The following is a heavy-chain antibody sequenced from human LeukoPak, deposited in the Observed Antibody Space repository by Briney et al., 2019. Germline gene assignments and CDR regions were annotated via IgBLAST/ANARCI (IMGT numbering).Heavy chain of an antibody. D-gene: IGHD3-10*01. Sequence: PSETLSLTCTVSGGSVSSGSYYWSWIRQPPGKGLEWIGYIYYSGSTNYNPSLKSRVTISVDTSKNQFSLKLSSVTAADTAVYYCAREPYGSGSFDYWGQGTLVTVSS. CDR3: AREPYGSGSFDY. V-gene: IGHV4-61*01. CDR1: GGSVSSGSYY. CDR2: IYYSGST. J-gene: IGHJ4*02.